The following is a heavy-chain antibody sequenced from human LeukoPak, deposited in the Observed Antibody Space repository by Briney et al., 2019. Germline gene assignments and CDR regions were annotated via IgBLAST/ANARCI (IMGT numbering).Heavy chain of an antibody. D-gene: IGHD1-26*01. J-gene: IGHJ4*02. Sequence: PGGSLSHSCAASGFTFSTYWMTWVRQAPGKGLEWVASISSDGSGKYYMDSVKGRFTISRDNAKNSLFLQMNSLRAEDTAVHYCGRVRPGDADYWGQGTLPTLSA. V-gene: IGHV3-7*01. CDR3: GRVRPGDADY. CDR2: ISSDGSGK. CDR1: GFTFSTYW.